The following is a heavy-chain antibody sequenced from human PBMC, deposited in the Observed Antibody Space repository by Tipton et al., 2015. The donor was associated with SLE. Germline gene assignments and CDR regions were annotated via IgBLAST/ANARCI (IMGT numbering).Heavy chain of an antibody. D-gene: IGHD3-10*01. CDR1: GVSISTYY. V-gene: IGHV4-59*01. CDR3: ARHGSGRIGDFED. J-gene: IGHJ4*02. Sequence: TLSLTCTVSGVSISTYYWSWIRQPPGKGLEWIGHICNSGSTNYNPSVKSRVTISVDTSKSQFSLKLSSVTAADTAVCYCARHGSGRIGDFEDWGQGTLVTVSS. CDR2: ICNSGST.